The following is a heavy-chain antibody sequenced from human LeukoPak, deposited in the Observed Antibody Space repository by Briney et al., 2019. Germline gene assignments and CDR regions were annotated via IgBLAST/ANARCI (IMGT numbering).Heavy chain of an antibody. CDR2: IYYSGST. V-gene: IGHV4-59*12. J-gene: IGHJ4*02. D-gene: IGHD5-18*01. Sequence: SETLSLTCTVSGGSISSYYWSWIRQPPGKGLEWIGYIYYSGSTNYNPSLKSRVTISVDTSKNQFSLKLSSVTAADTAVYYCARGRRVDTAMVFDYWGQGTLVTVSS. CDR1: GGSISSYY. CDR3: ARGRRVDTAMVFDY.